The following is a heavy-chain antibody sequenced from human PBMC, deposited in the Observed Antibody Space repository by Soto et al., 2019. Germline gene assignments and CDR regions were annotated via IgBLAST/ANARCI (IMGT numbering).Heavy chain of an antibody. D-gene: IGHD2-21*01. J-gene: IGHJ4*02. CDR2: ISTYNGIT. CDR3: VRGDTYYSEWYFQY. Sequence: QIQLVQSGAEVKKPGASVKVSCKTSGFTLKCYYIYWVRQATVQVLELMGWISTYNGITQYTESLQDRVTMTIETSASTAHLELRSLTSEDTAVYFCVRGDTYYSEWYFQYWGQGTLVIVAS. V-gene: IGHV1-18*01. CDR1: GFTLKCYY.